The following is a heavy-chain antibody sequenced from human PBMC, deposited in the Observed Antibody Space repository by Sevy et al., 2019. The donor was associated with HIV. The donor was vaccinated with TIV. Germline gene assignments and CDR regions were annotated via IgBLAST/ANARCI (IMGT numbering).Heavy chain of an antibody. CDR2: ISSSSSTI. CDR1: GFTFSSYS. V-gene: IGHV3-48*01. Sequence: GGSLRISCAASGFTFSSYSMNWVRQAPGKGLEWVSYISSSSSTIYYADSVKGRFTISRDNAKNSLYLQMNSLRAEDTAVYYCARDLFRAVAGGYYGIDVRGQGTTVTVSS. CDR3: ARDLFRAVAGGYYGIDV. J-gene: IGHJ6*02. D-gene: IGHD6-19*01.